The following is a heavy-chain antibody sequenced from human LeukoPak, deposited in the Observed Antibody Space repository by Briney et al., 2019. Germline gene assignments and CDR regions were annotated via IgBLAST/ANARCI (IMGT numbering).Heavy chain of an antibody. Sequence: ASVKVSCKASGYTFSNYGINWVRQAPGQGLEWMGWISAYNGNTNYAQKIQGRVTMTTDTSTGTAYMELRSLRSDDTAVYYCARGGSWAKAFDIWGQGTMVTVSS. D-gene: IGHD1-26*01. CDR3: ARGGSWAKAFDI. CDR1: GYTFSNYG. V-gene: IGHV1-18*01. J-gene: IGHJ3*02. CDR2: ISAYNGNT.